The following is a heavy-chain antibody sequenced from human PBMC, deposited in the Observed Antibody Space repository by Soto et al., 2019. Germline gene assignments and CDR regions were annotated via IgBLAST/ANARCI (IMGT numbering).Heavy chain of an antibody. CDR1: GYTFTTYG. J-gene: IGHJ4*02. V-gene: IGHV1-18*01. CDR3: ARGRYGDY. CDR2: ISAHNDNT. D-gene: IGHD1-1*01. Sequence: QVHLVQSEAEVRKPGASVKVSCKGSGYTFTTYGITWVRKAPGQGLEWMGWISAHNDNTNYAQKVQGRVTVTRDTSTSTAYMELRNLRSDDTAVYYCARGRYGDYWGQGALVAVSS.